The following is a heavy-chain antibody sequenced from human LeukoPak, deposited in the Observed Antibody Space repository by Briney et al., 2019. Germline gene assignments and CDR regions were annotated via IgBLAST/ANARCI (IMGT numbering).Heavy chain of an antibody. J-gene: IGHJ4*02. CDR3: ATEVSGYTSGTFDY. CDR1: GFSFSNYA. CDR2: ITDSGSST. D-gene: IGHD6-19*01. Sequence: PGGSLRLSCAASGFSFSNYAMSWVRQAPGKGLEWVSGITDSGSSTYHADSVKGRFTISRDNSKNTLYLQMNSLRAEDTAVYYCATEVSGYTSGTFDYWGQGTLVSVSS. V-gene: IGHV3-23*01.